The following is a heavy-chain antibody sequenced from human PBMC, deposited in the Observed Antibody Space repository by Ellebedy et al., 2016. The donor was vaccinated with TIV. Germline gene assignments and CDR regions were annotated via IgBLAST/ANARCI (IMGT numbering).Heavy chain of an antibody. J-gene: IGHJ4*02. D-gene: IGHD1-1*01. CDR3: ATADLGRNKPGY. V-gene: IGHV3-7*01. CDR2: IRPDGTGE. Sequence: GESLKISXAASGFTFSNFWMSWVRQAPGKGLEWVAEIRPDGTGESYVDSVEGRFTISKDNAKNSLYLQINSLRAEDTALYYCATADLGRNKPGYWGQGTLVTVSS. CDR1: GFTFSNFW.